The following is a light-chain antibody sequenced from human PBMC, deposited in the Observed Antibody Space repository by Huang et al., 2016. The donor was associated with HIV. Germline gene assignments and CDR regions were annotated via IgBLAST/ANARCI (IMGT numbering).Light chain of an antibody. J-gene: IGKJ1*01. CDR3: QQYNNSPRT. Sequence: ENLMTQSPSTLSVSPGESATLYGRASLDVFKNLPLYQQKPGQAPKLLSYVSSTRAAGIPARFSGSGSGTDFTLTISSLQSEDFAVYYCQQYNNSPRTFGQGTKVEV. CDR1: LDVFKN. CDR2: VSS. V-gene: IGKV3-15*01.